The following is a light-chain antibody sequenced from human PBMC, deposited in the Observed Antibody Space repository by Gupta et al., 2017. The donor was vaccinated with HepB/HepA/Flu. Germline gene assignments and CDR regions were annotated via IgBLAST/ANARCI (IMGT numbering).Light chain of an antibody. CDR1: QSISSW. CDR3: QQYTTSSGT. V-gene: IGKV1-5*03. J-gene: IGKJ1*01. Sequence: DIQMTQSPSTLSASVGDRVTITCRASQSISSWLEWYQQKPGKAPKVLIYKASSLESGVPSRFSGSGYETEFTLTISSRQPDDFASYYCQQYTTSSGTVGQGTKVEIK. CDR2: KAS.